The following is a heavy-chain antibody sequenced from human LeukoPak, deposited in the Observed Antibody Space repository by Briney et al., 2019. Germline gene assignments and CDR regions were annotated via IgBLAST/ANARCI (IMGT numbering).Heavy chain of an antibody. CDR1: GYTFTSYD. D-gene: IGHD3-22*01. J-gene: IGHJ4*02. Sequence: ASVKVSCKASGYTFTSYDINWVRQATGQGLEWMGWMNPNSGNTGYAQKFQGRVTMTRDTSTSTVYMELSSLRSEDTAVYFCATHRYYYDSSAYRLDYWGQGTLVTVSS. V-gene: IGHV1-8*01. CDR3: ATHRYYYDSSAYRLDY. CDR2: MNPNSGNT.